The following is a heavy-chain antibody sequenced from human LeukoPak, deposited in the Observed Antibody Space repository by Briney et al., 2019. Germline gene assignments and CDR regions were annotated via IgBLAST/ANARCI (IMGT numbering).Heavy chain of an antibody. CDR2: IWYDGSNK. J-gene: IGHJ6*02. D-gene: IGHD2-2*01. CDR3: ARDQVPAATEPHYYYYGMGV. Sequence: PGRSLRLSCAASGFTFSSYGMHWVRQAPGKGLEWVAVIWYDGSNKYYADSVKGRFTISRDNSKNTLYLQMNSLRAEDTAVYYCARDQVPAATEPHYYYYGMGVWGQGTTVTVSS. V-gene: IGHV3-33*01. CDR1: GFTFSSYG.